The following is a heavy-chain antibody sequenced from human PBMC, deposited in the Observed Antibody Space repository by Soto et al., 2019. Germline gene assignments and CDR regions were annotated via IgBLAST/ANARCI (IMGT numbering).Heavy chain of an antibody. V-gene: IGHV3-15*07. J-gene: IGHJ3*01. Sequence: EVQMVESGGGLVKPGGSLRLSCAVSGFSFRDAWMNWVRQAPGKGLEWVGRIKSRAAGGAIDYAAPVKGRFTISRDDSEDTLYLQINSLKTEDTAMYYCTTDGSFGGVVVAFHLWGQGTMLCVSS. D-gene: IGHD3-10*01. CDR3: TTDGSFGGVVVAFHL. CDR1: GFSFRDAW. CDR2: IKSRAAGGAI.